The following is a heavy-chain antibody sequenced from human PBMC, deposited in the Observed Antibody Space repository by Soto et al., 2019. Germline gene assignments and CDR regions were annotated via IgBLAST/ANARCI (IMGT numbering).Heavy chain of an antibody. Sequence: EVQLLESGGGLVQPGGSLRLSCVASGFTFSSYAMTWVRQAPGKGLEWVSAITGSGGHTKYVDSVKGRFTISRDNSKNXXYLQMNSLTAADTAVYYCAKEGSYYAIYDHWYFDLWGRGTLVTVSS. CDR3: AKEGSYYAIYDHWYFDL. V-gene: IGHV3-23*01. CDR2: ITGSGGHT. D-gene: IGHD2-8*01. CDR1: GFTFSSYA. J-gene: IGHJ2*01.